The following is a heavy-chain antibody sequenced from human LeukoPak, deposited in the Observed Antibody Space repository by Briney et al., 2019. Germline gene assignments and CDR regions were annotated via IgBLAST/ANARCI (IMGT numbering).Heavy chain of an antibody. V-gene: IGHV3-23*01. Sequence: GGSLRLSCAASGFTFSSYAMSWVRQAPGKGLEWVSAISGSGGSTYYADSVRGRFTISRDNSKNTLYLQMNSLRAEDTAVYYCARSIVGATPFDPWGQGTLVTVSS. CDR2: ISGSGGST. CDR3: ARSIVGATPFDP. CDR1: GFTFSSYA. J-gene: IGHJ5*02. D-gene: IGHD1-26*01.